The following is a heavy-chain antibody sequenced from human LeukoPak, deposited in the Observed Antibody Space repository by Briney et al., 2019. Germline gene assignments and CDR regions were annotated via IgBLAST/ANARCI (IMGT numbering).Heavy chain of an antibody. Sequence: PGGSPRLSCAASGFTFSNYWINWVRQAPGKGLEWVANINQDGSEKYYVDSVKGRFTISRDNAKDSLYLQMSSLRAEDTAVYYCARTYRNGDKFCSVYWGQGTLVTVSS. V-gene: IGHV3-7*01. D-gene: IGHD5-24*01. CDR2: INQDGSEK. J-gene: IGHJ4*02. CDR3: ARTYRNGDKFCSVY. CDR1: GFTFSNYW.